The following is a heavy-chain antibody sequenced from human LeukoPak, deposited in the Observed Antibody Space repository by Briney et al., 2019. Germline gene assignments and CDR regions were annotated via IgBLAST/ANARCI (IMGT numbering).Heavy chain of an antibody. J-gene: IGHJ5*02. CDR3: ARGSSNVAARNNWFDP. D-gene: IGHD6-6*01. CDR2: ISGSSSYI. Sequence: TGGSLRLSCAGSGFTFSSYDMNWVRQAPGKGLEYVSSISGSSSYIYYADSVKGRFTISRDNAKHSLYLQMNSLRVEDRAVYYCARGSSNVAARNNWFDPWGQGTLVTVSS. V-gene: IGHV3-21*01. CDR1: GFTFSSYD.